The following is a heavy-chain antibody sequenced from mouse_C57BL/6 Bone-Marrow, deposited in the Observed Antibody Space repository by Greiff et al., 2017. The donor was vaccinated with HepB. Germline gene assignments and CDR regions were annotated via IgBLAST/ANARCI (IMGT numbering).Heavy chain of an antibody. CDR1: GYTFTTYP. Sequence: VKLMESGAELVKPGASVKMSCKASGYTFTTYPIEWMKQNHGKSLEWIGNFHPYNDDTKYNEKCKGKATLTVEKSYSTVYLELSRLTSDDSAVYYCAREGDGNYGYAMDYWGQGTSVTVSS. D-gene: IGHD2-1*01. J-gene: IGHJ4*01. CDR2: FHPYNDDT. V-gene: IGHV1-47*01. CDR3: AREGDGNYGYAMDY.